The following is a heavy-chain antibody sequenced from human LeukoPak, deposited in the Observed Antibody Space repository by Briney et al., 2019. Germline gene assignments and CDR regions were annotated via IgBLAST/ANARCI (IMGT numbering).Heavy chain of an antibody. Sequence: PSETLSLTCTVSGGSISSYYWSWIRQPPGKGLEWIGYIYYSGSTNYNPSLKSRVTISVDTSKNQFSLKLSSVTAADTAVYYCARQGVVSIAYLFDYWGQGTLVTVSS. CDR3: ARQGVVSIAYLFDY. CDR1: GGSISSYY. D-gene: IGHD3-10*01. CDR2: IYYSGST. J-gene: IGHJ4*02. V-gene: IGHV4-59*08.